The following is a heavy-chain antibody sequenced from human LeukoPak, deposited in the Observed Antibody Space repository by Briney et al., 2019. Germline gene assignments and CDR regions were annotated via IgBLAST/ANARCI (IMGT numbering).Heavy chain of an antibody. CDR2: ITFDGSSK. J-gene: IGHJ6*02. V-gene: IGHV3-30*18. CDR1: GFTFSSYG. Sequence: GESLRLSCAASGFTFSSYGIHWVRQAPGKGLEWVAVITFDGSSKYYVDSVKGRFTISGDNSKNTLYLQMNSLRAEDTAVYYCAKDGSSGYYYGMDVWGQGTTVTVSS. CDR3: AKDGSSGYYYGMDV.